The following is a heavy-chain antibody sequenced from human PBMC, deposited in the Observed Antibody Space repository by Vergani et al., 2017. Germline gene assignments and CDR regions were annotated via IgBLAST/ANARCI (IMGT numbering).Heavy chain of an antibody. Sequence: EVQLLESGGGLIQPGGSLRLSCVASGFSITSYTMTWVRQAPGKGLECISVLIHSDENTYYADSVLGRFTISRDSSNNTLYLQMNSLRAEDTAVHYCAKDKSGSYLARDFDLWGQGTLVTVSS. J-gene: IGHJ4*02. CDR1: GFSITSYT. V-gene: IGHV3-23*01. D-gene: IGHD3-16*02. CDR3: AKDKSGSYLARDFDL. CDR2: LIHSDENT.